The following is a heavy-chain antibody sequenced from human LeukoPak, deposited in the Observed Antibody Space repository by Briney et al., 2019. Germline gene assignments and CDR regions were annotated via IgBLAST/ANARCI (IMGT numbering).Heavy chain of an antibody. CDR2: IYSGGST. V-gene: IGHV3-66*01. J-gene: IGHJ4*02. D-gene: IGHD3-9*01. CDR1: GFTVSGNY. Sequence: GGSLRLSCAASGFTVSGNYMSWVRQAPGKGLEWVSAIYSGGSTYYADSVKGRFTISRDNSKNTLYLQMNSLRAEDTAVYYCTGDILTGYYVPKFDYWGQGTLVTVSS. CDR3: TGDILTGYYVPKFDY.